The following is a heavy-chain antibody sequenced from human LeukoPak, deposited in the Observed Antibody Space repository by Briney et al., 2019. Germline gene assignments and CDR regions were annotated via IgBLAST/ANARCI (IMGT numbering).Heavy chain of an antibody. CDR1: GGSISSSSYY. Sequence: SETLSLTCTVSGGSISSSSYYWGWIRQPPGKGLEWIGSIYYSGSTYYNPSLKRRVTISVDTSKNQFSLKLSSVTAADTAVYYCARRLAVYGDFFDYWGQGTLVTVSS. V-gene: IGHV4-39*01. CDR2: IYYSGST. CDR3: ARRLAVYGDFFDY. J-gene: IGHJ4*02. D-gene: IGHD4-17*01.